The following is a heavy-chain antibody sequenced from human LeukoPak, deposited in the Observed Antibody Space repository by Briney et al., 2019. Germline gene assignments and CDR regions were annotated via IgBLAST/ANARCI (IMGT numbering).Heavy chain of an antibody. V-gene: IGHV3-48*03. CDR2: ISSSGSTI. CDR1: GFTFSGYE. CDR3: ARAPPRLPYYYYGMDV. J-gene: IGHJ6*02. Sequence: GGSLRLSCAASGFTFSGYEMNWVRQAPGKGLEWVSYISSSGSTIYYADSVKGRFTISRDNAKNSLYLQMNSLRAEDTAVYYCARAPPRLPYYYYGMDVWGQGTTVTVSS. D-gene: IGHD2-15*01.